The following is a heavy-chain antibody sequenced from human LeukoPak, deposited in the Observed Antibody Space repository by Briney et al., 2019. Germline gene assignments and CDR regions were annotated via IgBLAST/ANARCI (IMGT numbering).Heavy chain of an antibody. J-gene: IGHJ4*02. CDR3: ARDILPSYSGYDRTLPDY. CDR1: GYTFSSYY. D-gene: IGHD5-12*01. CDR2: INPSGGST. V-gene: IGHV1-46*01. Sequence: ASVKVSCKASGYTFSSYYMHWVRQAPGQGLEWMGIINPSGGSTSYAQKLQGRVTMTRDTSTSTVHMELSSLRSEDTAVYYCARDILPSYSGYDRTLPDYWGQGTLVTVSS.